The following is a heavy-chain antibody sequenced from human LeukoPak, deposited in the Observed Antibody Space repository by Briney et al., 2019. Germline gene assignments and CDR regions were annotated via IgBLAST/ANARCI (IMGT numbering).Heavy chain of an antibody. J-gene: IGHJ4*02. CDR3: TRTWPGNTCFNF. D-gene: IGHD1-7*01. CDR2: IKSISYGGTI. V-gene: IGHV3-15*01. Sequence: GGSLRLSCATSGFNFNDAWMNWVRQAPGKGLEWLGRIKSISYGGTIDYAAPVKGRFTISRDDSKNTLYLQMDRLETEDTAIYYCTRTWPGNTCFNFWGQGTLVTVSS. CDR1: GFNFNDAW.